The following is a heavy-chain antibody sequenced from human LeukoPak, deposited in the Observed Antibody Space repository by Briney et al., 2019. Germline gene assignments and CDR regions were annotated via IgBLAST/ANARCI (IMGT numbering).Heavy chain of an antibody. Sequence: SETLSLTCTVSGGSISSSSYYWGWIRQPPGKGLEWIGSIYYSGSTYYNPSLKSRVTISVDTSKNQLSLKLSSVTDEDTAVYYCASRGHSDGFLFDYWGKGTLVSVSS. CDR2: IYYSGST. CDR3: ASRGHSDGFLFDY. V-gene: IGHV4-39*01. J-gene: IGHJ4*02. D-gene: IGHD5-18*01. CDR1: GGSISSSSYY.